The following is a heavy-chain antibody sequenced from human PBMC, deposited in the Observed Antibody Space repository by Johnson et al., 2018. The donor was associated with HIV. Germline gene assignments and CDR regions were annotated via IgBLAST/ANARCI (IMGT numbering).Heavy chain of an antibody. CDR1: GFSFDDYG. CDR3: ARELTYYYGSGSYPSGRDAFYI. J-gene: IGHJ3*02. D-gene: IGHD3-10*01. Sequence: VQLVESGGGVVRPGGSLRLSCVASGFSFDDYGMNWVRQVPGKGLEWVSGITWNGGSSTYADSVKGRFTISRDNAKDSLYLQINSLRAEDTALYYCARELTYYYGSGSYPSGRDAFYIWGQGTMVTVSS. V-gene: IGHV3-20*04. CDR2: ITWNGGSS.